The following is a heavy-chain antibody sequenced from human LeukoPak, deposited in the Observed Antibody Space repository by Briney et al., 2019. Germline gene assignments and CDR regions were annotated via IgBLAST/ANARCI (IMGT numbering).Heavy chain of an antibody. CDR3: AKYYFGSGGYYNPFDY. D-gene: IGHD3-10*01. CDR1: GYTFSSYA. J-gene: IGHJ4*02. CDR2: ISGSGGST. Sequence: GGSLRLSCAASGYTFSSYAMRWVRQAPGKGLEWVSAISGSGGSTYYAESVKGRFTISRDISKSTVFLQMNSLRSEDTAVYYCAKYYFGSGGYYNPFDYWGQGTLATASS. V-gene: IGHV3-23*01.